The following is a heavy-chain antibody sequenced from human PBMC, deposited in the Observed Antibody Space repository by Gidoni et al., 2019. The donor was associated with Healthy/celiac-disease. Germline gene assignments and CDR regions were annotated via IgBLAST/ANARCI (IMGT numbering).Heavy chain of an antibody. Sequence: ASVKVSCKALDTPSPATTFTVCDRPLDKGFEWMVGSYSGNGNTGYAQKFQGRVTMTRDTSTSTAYMVLSSQRSEDIDVYYCARHLYYGLYYDFWSGYYLSPAIAYWGQGTLVTVSS. J-gene: IGHJ4*02. CDR2: SYSGNGNT. CDR3: ARHLYYGLYYDFWSGYYLSPAIAY. V-gene: IGHV1-46*01. CDR1: DTPSPATT. D-gene: IGHD3-3*01.